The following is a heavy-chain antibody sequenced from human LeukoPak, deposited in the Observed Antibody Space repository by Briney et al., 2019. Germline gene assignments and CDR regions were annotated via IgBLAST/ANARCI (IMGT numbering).Heavy chain of an antibody. CDR3: AKHDSGLYQLHHFDY. D-gene: IGHD2-2*01. V-gene: IGHV3-23*01. Sequence: GGSLRLSCAASGFTFSSYAMSWVRQAPGKGLEWVSAISGSGGSTYYADSVKGRFTISRDNSKNTLYLQMNSLRAEDTAVYYCAKHDSGLYQLHHFDYWGQGTLVTVSS. J-gene: IGHJ4*02. CDR1: GFTFSSYA. CDR2: ISGSGGST.